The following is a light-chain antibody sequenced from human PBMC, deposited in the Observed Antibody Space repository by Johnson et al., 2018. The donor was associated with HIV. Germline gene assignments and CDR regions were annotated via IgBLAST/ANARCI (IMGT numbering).Light chain of an antibody. J-gene: IGLJ1*01. CDR3: GTWDTSLRVGF. Sequence: QPVLTQPPSVSAAPGQKVTISCSGSTSNIGKSYVSWYQQLPGTAPKLLIYDNNRRPSGTPDRFSGSKSGSSATLGITGLQTGDEADYYCGTWDTSLRVGFFGTGTKVTVL. CDR1: TSNIGKSY. V-gene: IGLV1-51*01. CDR2: DNN.